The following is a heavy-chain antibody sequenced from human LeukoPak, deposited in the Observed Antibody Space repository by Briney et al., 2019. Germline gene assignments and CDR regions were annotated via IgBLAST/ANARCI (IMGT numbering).Heavy chain of an antibody. CDR3: VKALAPGLATPVTYYFDY. CDR2: ISWNSGNI. CDR1: GFTFSSYA. J-gene: IGHJ4*02. D-gene: IGHD6-13*01. V-gene: IGHV3-9*01. Sequence: GGSLRLSCAASGFTFSSYAMSWVRQAPGKGLEWVSGISWNSGNIDYADSVKGRFTISRDNAKNSLYLQMNSLRPEDTALYYCVKALAPGLATPVTYYFDYWGQGTLVTVSS.